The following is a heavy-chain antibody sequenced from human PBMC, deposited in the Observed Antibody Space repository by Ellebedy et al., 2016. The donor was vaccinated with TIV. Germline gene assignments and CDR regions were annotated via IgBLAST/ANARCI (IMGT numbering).Heavy chain of an antibody. CDR3: ARDYLVGATHFDY. V-gene: IGHV1-18*04. CDR1: GYTFTSYG. Sequence: ASVKVSCKASGYTFTSYGLSWVRQAPGQGLEWMGWISTYNGNTNYAQKLQGRVTMTTHTSTRTAYMELRSLRADDTAVYYCARDYLVGATHFDYWGQGTLVTVSS. D-gene: IGHD1-26*01. CDR2: ISTYNGNT. J-gene: IGHJ4*02.